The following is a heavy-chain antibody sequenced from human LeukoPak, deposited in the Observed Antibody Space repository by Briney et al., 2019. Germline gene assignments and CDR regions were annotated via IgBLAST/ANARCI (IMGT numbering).Heavy chain of an antibody. CDR1: GGSFSSYY. CDR2: IYYSGST. D-gene: IGHD3-22*01. Sequence: SETLSLTCAVYGGSFSSYYWSWIRQPPGKGLEWIGYIYYSGSTNYNPSLKSRVTISVDTSKNQFSLKLSSVTAADTAVYYCARSAADSSGYYYASYWGQGTLVTVSS. J-gene: IGHJ4*02. V-gene: IGHV4-59*01. CDR3: ARSAADSSGYYYASY.